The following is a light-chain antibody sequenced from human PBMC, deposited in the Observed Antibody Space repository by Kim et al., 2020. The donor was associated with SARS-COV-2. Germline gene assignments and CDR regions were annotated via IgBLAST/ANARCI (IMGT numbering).Light chain of an antibody. CDR2: DAS. J-gene: IGKJ2*01. Sequence: LSVYPGERAALACRASQSVDRNLAWYQQKPGQGPRVLIYDASTRVTGVPARFSGSGSGTEFTLTISSLQSEDFAIYFCQQYKDWYTFGQGTKLEI. V-gene: IGKV3-15*01. CDR1: QSVDRN. CDR3: QQYKDWYT.